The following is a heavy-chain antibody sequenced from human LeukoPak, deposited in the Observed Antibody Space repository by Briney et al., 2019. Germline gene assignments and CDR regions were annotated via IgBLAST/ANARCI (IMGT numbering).Heavy chain of an antibody. CDR1: GGSISSSSYY. CDR3: ARTPGKQWLAHFDY. CDR2: IYYSGST. Sequence: SETLSLTCTVSGGSISSSSYYWGWIRQPPGKGLEWIGSIYYSGSTYYNPSLKSRVTISVDTSKNQFSLKLSSVTAADTAVYYCARTPGKQWLAHFDYWGQGTLVTVSS. V-gene: IGHV4-39*07. J-gene: IGHJ4*02. D-gene: IGHD6-19*01.